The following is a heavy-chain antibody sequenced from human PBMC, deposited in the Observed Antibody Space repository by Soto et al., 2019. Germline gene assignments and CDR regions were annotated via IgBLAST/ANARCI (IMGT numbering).Heavy chain of an antibody. D-gene: IGHD2-21*01. CDR1: GFTVSSNY. CDR2: IFSGGST. J-gene: IGHJ4*02. V-gene: IGHV3-53*01. Sequence: GGSLRLSCAASGFTVSSNYMSWVRQAPGKGLEWVSVIFSGGSTYYADSVKARFTISRDNSKNTLYLQMNSLRAEDTAVYYCARELLKAGGASDFWGQGTLVTVSS. CDR3: ARELLKAGGASDF.